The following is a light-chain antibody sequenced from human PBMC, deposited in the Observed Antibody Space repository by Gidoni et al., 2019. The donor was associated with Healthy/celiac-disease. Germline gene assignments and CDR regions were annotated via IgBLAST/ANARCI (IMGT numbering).Light chain of an antibody. CDR3: NSRDSSGNHLRV. CDR1: SLRSYY. J-gene: IGLJ3*02. CDR2: GKN. Sequence: SLALGQTVRITCQGDSLRSYYASWYQQKPGQAPVLVIYGKNNRPSGIPDRFSGSSSGNTASLTITGAQAEDEADYYCNSRDSSGNHLRVFGGGTKLTVL. V-gene: IGLV3-19*01.